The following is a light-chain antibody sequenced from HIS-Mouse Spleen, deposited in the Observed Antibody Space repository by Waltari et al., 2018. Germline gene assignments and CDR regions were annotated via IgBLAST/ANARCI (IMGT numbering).Light chain of an antibody. CDR1: KLGDKY. V-gene: IGLV3-1*01. CDR2: QDS. CDR3: QAWDSSYSV. J-gene: IGLJ2*01. Sequence: SYELTQPPSVSVSPGQTASITCSGDKLGDKYACWYQQKPGQSPVLVIYQDSKRSSGIPERFSGSNSGNTATLTISGTQAMDEADYYCQAWDSSYSVFGGGTKLTVL.